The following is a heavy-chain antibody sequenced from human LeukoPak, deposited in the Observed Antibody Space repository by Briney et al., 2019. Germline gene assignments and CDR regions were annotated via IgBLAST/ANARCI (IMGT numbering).Heavy chain of an antibody. Sequence: GASVKVSCKASGYSFTDKYMHWVRQAPGQGLEWMGWINPNSGGTNYAQKFQGRVTMTRDTSISTAYMELSRLRSDDTAVYYRARGRAGFDYWGQGTLVTVSS. CDR1: GYSFTDKY. J-gene: IGHJ4*02. V-gene: IGHV1-2*02. CDR2: INPNSGGT. CDR3: ARGRAGFDY.